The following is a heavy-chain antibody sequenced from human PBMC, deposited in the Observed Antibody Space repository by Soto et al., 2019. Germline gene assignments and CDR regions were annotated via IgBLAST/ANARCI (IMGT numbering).Heavy chain of an antibody. V-gene: IGHV4-31*03. CDR1: GGSISSGGYY. CDR3: ARDRGPPVTHGFDP. D-gene: IGHD4-4*01. Sequence: QVQLQESGPGLVRPSQTLSLSCTVSGGSISSGGYYWSWIRHYPGKGLEWIGYIYSSGDTNYNPSLSSRVAISVDTSKNQFSLKLSSVTAADTALYYCARDRGPPVTHGFDPWGQGTLVTVSS. J-gene: IGHJ5*02. CDR2: IYSSGDT.